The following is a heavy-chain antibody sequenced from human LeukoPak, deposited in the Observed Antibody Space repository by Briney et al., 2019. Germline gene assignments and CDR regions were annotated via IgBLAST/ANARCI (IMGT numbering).Heavy chain of an antibody. D-gene: IGHD1-26*01. Sequence: ASVKVSCKASGYNFFSYGITWVRQAPGQRLEWMGWVSAYADNTNYVQKFQGRVTMTTDTSTSTAYMELRSLRSDDTAVYYCARDCIGCHGFDSWGQGTLVTVSS. CDR1: GYNFFSYG. J-gene: IGHJ4*02. CDR2: VSAYADNT. V-gene: IGHV1-18*01. CDR3: ARDCIGCHGFDS.